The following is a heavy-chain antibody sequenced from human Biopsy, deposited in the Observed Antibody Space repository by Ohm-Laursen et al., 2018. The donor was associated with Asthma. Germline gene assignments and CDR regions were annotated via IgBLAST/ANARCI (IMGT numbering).Heavy chain of an antibody. V-gene: IGHV4-31*11. CDR3: AAYCSTPACPFGY. CDR2: ISYSGNT. J-gene: IGHJ4*02. Sequence: SQTLSLTWAVYGGSFSSNYWSWIRQHPGKGLEWVGYISYSGNTYYNPSLKSRVSISVDTSKSQFSLNLSSVTAADTAVYYCAAYCSTPACPFGYWGQGTLVTVSS. D-gene: IGHD2-2*01. CDR1: GGSFSSNY.